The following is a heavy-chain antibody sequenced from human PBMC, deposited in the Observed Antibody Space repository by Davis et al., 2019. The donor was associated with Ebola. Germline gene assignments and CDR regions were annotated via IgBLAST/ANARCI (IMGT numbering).Heavy chain of an antibody. CDR1: GFTFSSFW. Sequence: PGGSLRLSCAASGFTFSSFWMSWVRQAPGKGLEWVANIQQYGSQRHYVDSVKGRFTISRDTANNSLYLQMNSLRAEDTAVYYCARGELDGSIFDYWGQGTLVTVSS. J-gene: IGHJ4*02. CDR2: IQQYGSQR. D-gene: IGHD1-7*01. CDR3: ARGELDGSIFDY. V-gene: IGHV3-7*03.